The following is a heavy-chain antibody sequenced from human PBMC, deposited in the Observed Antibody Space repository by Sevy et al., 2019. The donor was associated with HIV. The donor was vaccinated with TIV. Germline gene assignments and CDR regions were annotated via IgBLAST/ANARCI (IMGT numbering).Heavy chain of an antibody. J-gene: IGHJ5*02. CDR2: IGSSGGSI. D-gene: IGHD2-8*01. V-gene: IGHV3-48*03. Sequence: GGSLRLSCTASGFTSSSYDMNWVRKAPGKGREGVSKIGSSGGSIYYADSVKGRFTISRDNAKNSLNLQMNSLRAEDTAVYYCTRNGGAFDNGFDPWGQGTLVTVSS. CDR1: GFTSSSYD. CDR3: TRNGGAFDNGFDP.